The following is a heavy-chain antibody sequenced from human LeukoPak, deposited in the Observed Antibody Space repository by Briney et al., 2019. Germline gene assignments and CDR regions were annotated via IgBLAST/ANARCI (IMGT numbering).Heavy chain of an antibody. V-gene: IGHV1-2*02. D-gene: IGHD3-3*01. CDR2: INPNSGGT. CDR1: GYTFTGYY. J-gene: IGHJ4*02. CDR3: ARDSSGYSPYFDY. Sequence: GASVKVSCKASGYTFTGYYMHWVRPAPGQGLEWMGWINPNSGGTNYAQKFQGRVTMTRDTSISTAYMELSRLRSDDTAVYYCARDSSGYSPYFDYWGQGTLVTVSS.